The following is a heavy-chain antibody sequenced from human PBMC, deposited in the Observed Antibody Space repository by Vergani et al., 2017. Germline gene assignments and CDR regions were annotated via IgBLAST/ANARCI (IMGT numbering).Heavy chain of an antibody. Sequence: QVQLVQSGAEVKKPGSSVKVSCKASGGTFSSYAISWVRQAPGQGLEWMGRIIPIFGTANYAQKFQGRVTITADESTSTAYMELSSLRAEDTAVYYCARDGGFTMVRGVIGPYYFDYWGQGTLVTVSS. CDR2: IIPIFGTA. V-gene: IGHV1-69*18. CDR3: ARDGGFTMVRGVIGPYYFDY. J-gene: IGHJ4*02. CDR1: GGTFSSYA. D-gene: IGHD3-10*01.